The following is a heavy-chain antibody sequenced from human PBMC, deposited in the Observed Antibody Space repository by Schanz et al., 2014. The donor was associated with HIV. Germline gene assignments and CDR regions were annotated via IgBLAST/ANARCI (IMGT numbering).Heavy chain of an antibody. CDR1: GFSLSCCG. V-gene: IGHV3-33*01. CDR3: ARPWPRGVLRGSPGYFDY. J-gene: IGHJ4*02. D-gene: IGHD3-10*01. Sequence: VQLVESGGGVVQPGRSLKLSCAASGFSLSCCGMHWVRQAPGKGLEWVAVIWYDGSNKYYADSVKGRFTISRDNSRKTLYLQMSSLRAEDTAVYYCARPWPRGVLRGSPGYFDYWGQGTLVTVST. CDR2: IWYDGSNK.